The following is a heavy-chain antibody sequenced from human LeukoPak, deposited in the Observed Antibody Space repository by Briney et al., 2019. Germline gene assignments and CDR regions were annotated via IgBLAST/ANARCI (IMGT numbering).Heavy chain of an antibody. CDR2: ISHSGGST. Sequence: GGSLRLSCAASGFTFNSYAMSWVRQAPGKGLEWVSGISHSGGSTYYADSMKGRFTISRDNSRNTLYLQMNSLKAEDTATYYCAKDLSYSPVADAFDIWGQGTMVTVSS. CDR3: AKDLSYSPVADAFDI. CDR1: GFTFNSYA. D-gene: IGHD1-26*01. V-gene: IGHV3-23*01. J-gene: IGHJ3*02.